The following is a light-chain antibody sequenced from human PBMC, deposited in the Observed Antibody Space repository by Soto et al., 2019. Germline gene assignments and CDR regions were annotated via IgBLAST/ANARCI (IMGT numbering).Light chain of an antibody. J-gene: IGKJ2*01. Sequence: EIVLTQSPGTLSLSPGERATLSCRAGQSVTSNYVAWYQQKHGQAPRLLIYGASYRATDIPDRFSGSGSGTDFTLTISRLEAEDFAVYYCQQYGTSPYTFGQGTQLEIK. CDR2: GAS. CDR1: QSVTSNY. V-gene: IGKV3-20*01. CDR3: QQYGTSPYT.